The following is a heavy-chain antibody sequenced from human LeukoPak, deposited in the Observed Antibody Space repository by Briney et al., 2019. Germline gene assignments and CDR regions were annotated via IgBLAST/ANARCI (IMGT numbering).Heavy chain of an antibody. J-gene: IGHJ4*02. Sequence: PSETLSLTCTVSGGSINNYYWSWLRQPAGKGLEWIGLIYSSGSTSYNPSLKRRVTISVDTSKKQFSLRLSSVTAADTAVYYCARTPIYYFDNSGYYNWGQGTLVTVSS. CDR1: GGSINNYY. D-gene: IGHD3-22*01. CDR3: ARTPIYYFDNSGYYN. CDR2: IYSSGST. V-gene: IGHV4-4*07.